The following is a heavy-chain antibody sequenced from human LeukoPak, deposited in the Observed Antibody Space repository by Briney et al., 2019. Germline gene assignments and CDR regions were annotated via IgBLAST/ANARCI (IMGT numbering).Heavy chain of an antibody. D-gene: IGHD3-3*01. CDR3: ARAVGSYDFLSGYYQYVFDI. CDR2: INANSGDT. Sequence: ASVKVSCKASGHTFTGYYMHWVRQAPGQGLEWMGWINANSGDTNYAQKFQGRVTMTRDTSISTAYMELRSLRSDDTAVYYCARAVGSYDFLSGYYQYVFDIWGQGTMVTVSS. CDR1: GHTFTGYY. V-gene: IGHV1-2*02. J-gene: IGHJ3*02.